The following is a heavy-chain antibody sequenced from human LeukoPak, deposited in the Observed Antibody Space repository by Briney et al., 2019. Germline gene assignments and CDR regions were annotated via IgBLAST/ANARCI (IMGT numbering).Heavy chain of an antibody. D-gene: IGHD3-10*01. V-gene: IGHV3-30*04. CDR1: GFTFSSYA. Sequence: PGGSLRLSCAAAGFTFSSYAMHWVRQAPGKWLEWVAVISYDGSNKYYADSVKGRFTISRDNSKNTLYLQMNSLRAEDTAVYYCAREGITMVRGVIIKGYYYMDVWGKGTTVTVSS. CDR2: ISYDGSNK. CDR3: AREGITMVRGVIIKGYYYMDV. J-gene: IGHJ6*03.